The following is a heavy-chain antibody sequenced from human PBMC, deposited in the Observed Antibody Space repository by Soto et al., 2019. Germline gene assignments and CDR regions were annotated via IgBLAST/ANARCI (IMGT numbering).Heavy chain of an antibody. CDR3: ARGSPSSSRLGWLDP. CDR1: GYTFISYY. D-gene: IGHD2-2*01. V-gene: IGHV1-46*01. J-gene: IGHJ5*02. CDR2: INPRGGGT. Sequence: ASVKVSCKASGYTFISYYMHWLRQAPGQGLEWMGIINPRGGGTTYAQNFQGRVTMTRDTSTDTVYLELSSLRSEDTAAYYCARGSPSSSRLGWLDPWGQGTLVTVSS.